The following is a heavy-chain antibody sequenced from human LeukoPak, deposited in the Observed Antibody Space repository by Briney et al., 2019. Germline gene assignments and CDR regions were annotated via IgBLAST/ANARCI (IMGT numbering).Heavy chain of an antibody. Sequence: GGSLRLSCAASGFTFSSYAVNWVRQAPGKGLEWVSGISRGGAGTYYADSVKGRFTNSRDNSKNTLYLQMNSLRAEDTAVYYCARDYCGGDCYSGDPYYGMDVWGQGTTVTVSS. V-gene: IGHV3-23*01. D-gene: IGHD2-21*02. CDR3: ARDYCGGDCYSGDPYYGMDV. CDR1: GFTFSSYA. CDR2: ISRGGAGT. J-gene: IGHJ6*02.